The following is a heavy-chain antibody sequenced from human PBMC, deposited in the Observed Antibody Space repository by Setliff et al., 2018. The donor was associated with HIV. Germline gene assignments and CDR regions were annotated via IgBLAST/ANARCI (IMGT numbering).Heavy chain of an antibody. CDR2: INPNSGGT. CDR1: GYTFTGYY. J-gene: IGHJ4*02. D-gene: IGHD6-6*01. Sequence: ASVKVSCKASGYTFTGYYMHWVRQAPGQGLEWMGWINPNSGGTNYAQKFQGWVTMTRDTSISTAYMELSRLRSDDTAVYYCARWYGFHSSSSVLGFWGQGTLVTVSS. V-gene: IGHV1-2*04. CDR3: ARWYGFHSSSSVLGF.